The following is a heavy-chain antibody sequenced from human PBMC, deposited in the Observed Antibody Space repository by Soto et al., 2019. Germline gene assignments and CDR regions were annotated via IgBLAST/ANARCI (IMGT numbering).Heavy chain of an antibody. CDR2: INHSGST. J-gene: IGHJ4*02. CDR3: ARGGNSGLCY. D-gene: IGHD5-12*01. V-gene: IGHV4-34*01. CDR1: GGSFSGYY. Sequence: QVQLQQWGAGLLKPSETLSLTCAVYGGSFSGYYWSWIRQPPGKGLEWIGEINHSGSTNYNPSLKSRVTISVDTSKNQFSLKLSSVTAADTAVYYCARGGNSGLCYWGQGTLVTVSS.